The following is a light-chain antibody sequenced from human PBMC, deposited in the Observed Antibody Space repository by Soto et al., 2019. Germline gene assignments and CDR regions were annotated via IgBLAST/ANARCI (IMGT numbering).Light chain of an antibody. J-gene: IGKJ1*01. CDR2: DVS. CDR1: QSINTW. V-gene: IGKV1-5*01. Sequence: DIQMTQSPSTVSASVGDRITITCRASQSINTWLAWYRQRPGESPQLLIYDVSTLAMGVPARFSGSGSGTDFTHSISRLQADDFAPFYCQQYQTYSRTFGQGTKVEVK. CDR3: QQYQTYSRT.